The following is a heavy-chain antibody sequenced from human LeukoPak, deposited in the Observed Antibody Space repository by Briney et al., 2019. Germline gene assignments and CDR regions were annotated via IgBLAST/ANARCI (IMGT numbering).Heavy chain of an antibody. CDR2: IYTSGST. CDR3: AREKGLYYYDSSGSPFDY. Sequence: SETLSLTCTVSGGSISSGSYYWSWIRQPAGKGLEWIGRIYTSGSTNYNPSLKSRVTISVDTSKNQFSLKLSSVTAADTAVYYCAREKGLYYYDSSGSPFDYWGQGTLVTVSS. V-gene: IGHV4-61*02. CDR1: GGSISSGSYY. D-gene: IGHD3-22*01. J-gene: IGHJ4*02.